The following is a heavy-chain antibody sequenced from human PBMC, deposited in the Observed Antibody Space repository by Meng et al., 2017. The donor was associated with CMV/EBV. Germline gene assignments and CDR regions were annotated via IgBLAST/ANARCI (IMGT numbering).Heavy chain of an antibody. CDR2: IYYSGST. J-gene: IGHJ4*02. V-gene: IGHV4-39*07. CDR3: ARDAGHYDILTGYSY. CDR1: GGSISSSSYY. Sequence: QLQSQESGPGLVKPSETLSLTCTVSGGSISSSSYYWGWIRQPPGKGLEWIGSIYYSGSTYYNPSLKSRVTISVDTSKNQFSLKLSSVTAADTAVYYCARDAGHYDILTGYSYWGQGTLVTVSS. D-gene: IGHD3-9*01.